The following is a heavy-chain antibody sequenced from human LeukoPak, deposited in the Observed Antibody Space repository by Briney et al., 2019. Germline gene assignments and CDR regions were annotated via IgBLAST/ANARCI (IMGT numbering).Heavy chain of an antibody. CDR3: ARATAVAGFTNFDY. Sequence: SETLSLTYTVSGGSIRSYYWSWIRQPPGKGLEWIGYIYYSGSTNYNPSLKSRATISVDTSKNQFSLNLSSVTAADTAVYYCARATAVAGFTNFDYWGQGTLVTVSS. J-gene: IGHJ4*02. D-gene: IGHD6-19*01. V-gene: IGHV4-59*01. CDR2: IYYSGST. CDR1: GGSIRSYY.